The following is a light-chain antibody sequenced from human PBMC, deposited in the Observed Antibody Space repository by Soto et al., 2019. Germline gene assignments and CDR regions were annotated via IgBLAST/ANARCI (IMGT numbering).Light chain of an antibody. CDR2: GAS. V-gene: IGKV3-20*01. CDR3: QQYCSSPPIT. CDR1: HSVSSSY. Sequence: EIVLTQSPGTLSLSPGERATLSCRASHSVSSSYLAWYQQKPGQAPRLLIYGASSRATGIPDRFSGSGSGTEFTLTISRLEPEDFAVYSCQQYCSSPPITFGQGTRLEIK. J-gene: IGKJ5*01.